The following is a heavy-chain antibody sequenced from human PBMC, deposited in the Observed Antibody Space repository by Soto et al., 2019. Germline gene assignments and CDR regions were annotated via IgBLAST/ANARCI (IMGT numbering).Heavy chain of an antibody. CDR1: GFTFSSYA. CDR2: ISGSGGST. D-gene: IGHD3-22*01. J-gene: IGHJ6*02. V-gene: IGHV3-23*01. Sequence: GGSLRLSCAASGFTFSSYAMSWVRQAPGKGLEWISAISGSGGSTYYADSVKGRFTISRDNSKNTLYLQMNSLRAEDTAVYYCAKKVVVGSLGMDVWGQGTTVTVSS. CDR3: AKKVVVGSLGMDV.